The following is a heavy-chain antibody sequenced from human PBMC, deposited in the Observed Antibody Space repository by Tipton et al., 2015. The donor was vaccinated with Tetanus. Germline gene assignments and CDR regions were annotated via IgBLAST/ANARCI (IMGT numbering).Heavy chain of an antibody. CDR2: ISSSGSP. V-gene: IGHV4-30-4*01. J-gene: IGHJ4*02. CDR1: GDSITSGHFY. D-gene: IGHD3-10*01. CDR3: ARDIGTVRGVIQY. Sequence: LRLSCSVSGDSITSGHFYWSWVRQPPGKGLEWIGYISSSGSPYYSPSLKSRLTLSVDTSTSQFSLKLSSGTAADTAVYYCARDIGTVRGVIQYWGQGTLVTVSS.